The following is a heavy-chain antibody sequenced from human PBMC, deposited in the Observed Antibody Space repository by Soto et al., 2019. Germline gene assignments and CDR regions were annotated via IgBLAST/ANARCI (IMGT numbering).Heavy chain of an antibody. J-gene: IGHJ4*02. CDR2: ISYDGSNK. CDR3: AKDMRYCSGGSCYPPWTGYFDY. Sequence: GGSLRLSCAASGFTFSSYGMHWVRQAPGEGLEWVAVISYDGSNKYYADSVKGRFTISRDNSKNTLYLQMNSLRAEDTAVYYCAKDMRYCSGGSCYPPWTGYFDYWGQGTLVTVSS. D-gene: IGHD2-15*01. V-gene: IGHV3-30*18. CDR1: GFTFSSYG.